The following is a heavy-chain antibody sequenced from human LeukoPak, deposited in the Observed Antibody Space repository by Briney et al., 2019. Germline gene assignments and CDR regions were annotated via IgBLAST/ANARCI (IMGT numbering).Heavy chain of an antibody. D-gene: IGHD4-17*01. CDR3: ARDPVGASTDDYGDYVVHY. V-gene: IGHV4-39*07. J-gene: IGHJ4*02. Sequence: SETLSLTCTVSGGSISSSSYYWGWIRQPPGKGLEWIGSIYYSGSTYYNPSLKSRVTISVDKSKNQFSLKLSSVTAADTAVYYCARDPVGASTDDYGDYVVHYWGQGTLVTVSS. CDR1: GGSISSSSYY. CDR2: IYYSGST.